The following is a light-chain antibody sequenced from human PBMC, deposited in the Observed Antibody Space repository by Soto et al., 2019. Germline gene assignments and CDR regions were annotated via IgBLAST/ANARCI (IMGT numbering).Light chain of an antibody. V-gene: IGKV1-5*03. Sequence: DIQMTQSPSTLSASVGDRVTITCRASQSIDNWLAWYQQKPGKAPKFLMYEASNLASGVPSRFNGSGSGTEFTLTISSLQPDDCATYYCQQYSRLYTCGQGTKGDIK. CDR3: QQYSRLYT. CDR1: QSIDNW. CDR2: EAS. J-gene: IGKJ2*01.